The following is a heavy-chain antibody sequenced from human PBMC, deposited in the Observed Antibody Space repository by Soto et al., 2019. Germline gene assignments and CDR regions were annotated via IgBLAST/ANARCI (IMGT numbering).Heavy chain of an antibody. Sequence: DVQLLESGGDLVQPGGSLRLSCAASGFIFSNYAMSWVRQAPGKGLEWVSLIRGSGGPTNYADYVKGRFTVSRDNSKNILLLPMNCLRAEGTAVYYCVKDFRVGYDWTHDWGQGTLVTVSS. V-gene: IGHV3-23*01. J-gene: IGHJ4*02. CDR3: VKDFRVGYDWTHD. D-gene: IGHD5-12*01. CDR1: GFIFSNYA. CDR2: IRGSGGPT.